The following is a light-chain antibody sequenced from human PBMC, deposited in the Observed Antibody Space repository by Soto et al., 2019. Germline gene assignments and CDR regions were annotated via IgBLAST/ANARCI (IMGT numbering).Light chain of an antibody. Sequence: QPVLTQPPSASASLGASVTLTCTLSSGYSNYNVDWYQQRPGKGPRFVMRVGTGGIVGSKGDGIPDRFSVLGSCLNRYLTIKNIQEEDERDYPCGSYHGRGSNFVYVFGTGTKLTVL. CDR3: GSYHGRGSNFVYV. CDR2: VGTGGIVG. CDR1: SGYSNYN. V-gene: IGLV9-49*01. J-gene: IGLJ1*01.